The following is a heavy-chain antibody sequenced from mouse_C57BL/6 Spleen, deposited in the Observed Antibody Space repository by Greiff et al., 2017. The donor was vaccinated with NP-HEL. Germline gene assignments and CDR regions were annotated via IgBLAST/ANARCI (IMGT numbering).Heavy chain of an antibody. Sequence: VMLVESGPGLVQPSQSLSITCTVSGFSLTSYGVHWVRQSPGKGLEWLGVIWRGGSTDYNAAFMSRLSITKENSKSQVFFKMNSLQADDTAIYYCAKNHGSSYGYFDVWGTGTTVTVSS. CDR3: AKNHGSSYGYFDV. CDR1: GFSLTSYG. V-gene: IGHV2-5*01. CDR2: IWRGGST. J-gene: IGHJ1*03. D-gene: IGHD1-1*01.